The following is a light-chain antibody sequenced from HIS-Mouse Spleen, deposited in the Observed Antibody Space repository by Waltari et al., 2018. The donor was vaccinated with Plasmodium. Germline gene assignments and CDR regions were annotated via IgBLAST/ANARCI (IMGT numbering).Light chain of an antibody. Sequence: DIQMTQSPSSLSASVGDRVTITCRASQDISNYLNWYQQKPGKAPKLLIYDASNLETGVPSRFSGSGSVTDFTFTIISLQPEDIATYYCQQYDNLPPLFTFGPGTKVDIK. CDR1: QDISNY. CDR3: QQYDNLPPLFT. CDR2: DAS. V-gene: IGKV1-33*01. J-gene: IGKJ3*01.